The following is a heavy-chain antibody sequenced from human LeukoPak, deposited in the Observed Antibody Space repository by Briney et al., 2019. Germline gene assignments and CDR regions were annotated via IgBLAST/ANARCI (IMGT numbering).Heavy chain of an antibody. CDR2: IYYSGST. D-gene: IGHD2-2*01. CDR3: ARGVPFYYFDY. J-gene: IGHJ4*02. CDR1: GGSISSYY. Sequence: SETLSLTCTVSGGSISSYYWSWIRQPPGKGLEWIGYIYYSGSTNYNPSLKSRVTISVDTSKNQFSLKLSSVTAADTAVYYSARGVPFYYFDYWGQGTLVTVSS. V-gene: IGHV4-59*01.